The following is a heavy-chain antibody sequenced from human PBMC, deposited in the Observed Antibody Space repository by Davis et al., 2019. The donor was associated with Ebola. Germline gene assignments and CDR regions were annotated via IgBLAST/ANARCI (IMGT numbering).Heavy chain of an antibody. J-gene: IGHJ6*04. CDR1: GYTFTNYY. CDR3: ARGTDGMDV. Sequence: AASVKVSCKASGYTFTNYYMHWVRQAPGQGLEWMGMINPNDGRTIYAQKFQGRVTMTRDTSTSTAYMELSSLRSDDTAVYYCARGTDGMDVWGKGTTVTVST. V-gene: IGHV1-46*01. CDR2: INPNDGRT.